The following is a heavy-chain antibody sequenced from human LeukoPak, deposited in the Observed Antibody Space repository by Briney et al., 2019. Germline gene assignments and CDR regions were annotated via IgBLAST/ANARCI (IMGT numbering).Heavy chain of an antibody. CDR1: GGTFSSYA. CDR3: ARDRRPYYYDSSGYYYHDAFDI. Sequence: SVKVSCKASGGTFSSYAIGWVRQAPGQGLEWMGGIIPIFGTANYAQKFQGRVTITADESTSTAYMELSSLRSEDTAVYYCARDRRPYYYDSSGYYYHDAFDIWGQGTMVTVSS. CDR2: IIPIFGTA. J-gene: IGHJ3*02. V-gene: IGHV1-69*01. D-gene: IGHD3-22*01.